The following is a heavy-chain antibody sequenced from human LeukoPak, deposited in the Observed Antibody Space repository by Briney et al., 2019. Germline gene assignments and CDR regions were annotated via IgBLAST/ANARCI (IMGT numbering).Heavy chain of an antibody. CDR3: AKDSRGVTGPYYFDY. D-gene: IGHD3-10*01. Sequence: GGSLRLSCVASGFTFSSYAMSWVRQAPGKGLEWVSAISGSGGSTYYADSVKGRFTISRDNSKNTLYLQMNSLRAEDTAVYYCAKDSRGVTGPYYFDYWGQGTLVTVSS. V-gene: IGHV3-23*01. J-gene: IGHJ4*02. CDR2: ISGSGGST. CDR1: GFTFSSYA.